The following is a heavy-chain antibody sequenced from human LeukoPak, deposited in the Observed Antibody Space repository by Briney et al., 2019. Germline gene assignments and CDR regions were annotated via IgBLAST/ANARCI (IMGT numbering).Heavy chain of an antibody. CDR1: GFTFSSYG. Sequence: GGSLRLSCAASGFTFSSYGMHWVRQAPGKGLEWVAFIRYDGSNKYYADSVKGRFTISRDNSKNALYLQMNSLRAEDTAVYYCAKGGRRDGYNFLAPFDYWGQGTLVTVSS. CDR3: AKGGRRDGYNFLAPFDY. V-gene: IGHV3-30*02. CDR2: IRYDGSNK. D-gene: IGHD5-24*01. J-gene: IGHJ4*02.